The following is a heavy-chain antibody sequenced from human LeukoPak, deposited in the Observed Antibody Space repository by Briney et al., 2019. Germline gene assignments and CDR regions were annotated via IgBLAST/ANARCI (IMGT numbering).Heavy chain of an antibody. Sequence: PGGSLRLSCAASGFTFDDYAMHWVRQAPGKGLEWVSGISWNSGSIGYADSVKGRFTISRDNAKNSLYLQMNSLRAEDTALYYCAKGSGGYSVTYFDYWGQGTLVTVSS. D-gene: IGHD5-12*01. CDR1: GFTFDDYA. CDR2: ISWNSGSI. J-gene: IGHJ4*02. CDR3: AKGSGGYSVTYFDY. V-gene: IGHV3-9*01.